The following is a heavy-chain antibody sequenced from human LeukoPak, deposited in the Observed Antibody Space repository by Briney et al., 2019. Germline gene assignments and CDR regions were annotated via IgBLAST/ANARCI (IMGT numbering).Heavy chain of an antibody. Sequence: ASVKVSCKASGGTFSSYAISWVRQAPGQGLEWMGGIIPIFGTANYAQKFRGRVTITADKSTRTAYMELSSLRSEDTAVYYCARDQQWLVQQPFDYWGQGTLVTVSS. D-gene: IGHD6-19*01. CDR3: ARDQQWLVQQPFDY. CDR2: IIPIFGTA. CDR1: GGTFSSYA. J-gene: IGHJ4*02. V-gene: IGHV1-69*06.